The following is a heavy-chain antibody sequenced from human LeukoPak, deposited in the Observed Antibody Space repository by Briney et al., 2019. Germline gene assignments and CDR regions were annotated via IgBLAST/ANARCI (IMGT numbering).Heavy chain of an antibody. D-gene: IGHD3-22*01. CDR3: ARGPYSYDSSGAFDI. J-gene: IGHJ3*02. CDR1: GDSISRGDYY. CDR2: ISSSGST. V-gene: IGHV4-61*02. Sequence: PSETLSLTCTVSGDSISRGDYYWSWIRQPAGKGLDWIGRISSSGSTNYNPSLKSRVTISVDTSKNQFSLKLSSVTAADTAVYFCARGPYSYDSSGAFDIWGQGTMVTVSS.